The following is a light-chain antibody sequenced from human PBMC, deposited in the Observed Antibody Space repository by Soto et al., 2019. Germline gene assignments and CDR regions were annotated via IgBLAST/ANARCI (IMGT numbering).Light chain of an antibody. Sequence: EIVLPQSPGTLSLSSGERATLSCRASQSVRSNYLAWYQQKPGQAPRLLIYGASSRATGIPDRFCGSGSGTDFTLTISRLEPEDFAVYYCQQYASSPLTFGGGTKVEIK. CDR1: QSVRSNY. J-gene: IGKJ4*01. CDR2: GAS. V-gene: IGKV3-20*01. CDR3: QQYASSPLT.